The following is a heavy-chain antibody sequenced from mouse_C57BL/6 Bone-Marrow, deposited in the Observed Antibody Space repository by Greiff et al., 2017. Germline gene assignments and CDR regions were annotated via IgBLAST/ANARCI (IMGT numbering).Heavy chain of an antibody. D-gene: IGHD2-12*01. CDR2: ISSGSSTI. J-gene: IGHJ3*01. Sequence: EVKVVESGGGLVQPGGSLKLSCAASGFTFSDYGLHWVRQAPEKGLKWVAYISSGSSTISYTVTVKGRFTISRANAKHTLFLQMTSLRSEATDMYYCERGDYTYERAWFAHRGQGDLGTVS. CDR3: ERGDYTYERAWFAH. CDR1: GFTFSDYG. V-gene: IGHV5-17*01.